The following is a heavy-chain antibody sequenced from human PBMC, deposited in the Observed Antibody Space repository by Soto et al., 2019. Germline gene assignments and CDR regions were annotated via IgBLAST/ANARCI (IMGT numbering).Heavy chain of an antibody. CDR1: GGSFRGFY. J-gene: IGHJ6*02. Sequence: SETLSLTCAVSGGSFRGFYWTWIRQPPGEGLEWIGEINHSGTTNFNPSLRSRLTISLDSSKKHFSLKLTSMTAADAAVYYCARADRTLVTSYGLDVWGQGTTVTAP. CDR2: INHSGTT. V-gene: IGHV4-34*01. D-gene: IGHD2-21*02. CDR3: ARADRTLVTSYGLDV.